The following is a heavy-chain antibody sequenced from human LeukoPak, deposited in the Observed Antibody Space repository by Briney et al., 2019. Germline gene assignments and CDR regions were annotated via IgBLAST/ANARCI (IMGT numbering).Heavy chain of an antibody. V-gene: IGHV4-39*01. Sequence: SETLSLTCTVTGGSISSGDYYWRWLRQPPAKVLEWIASIYSGGMTFYSPSLKSRLTISADTSRNHFSLRLSSVTAADTALYFCARHFDHPTAYFDSWGQGSLVTVSS. CDR1: GGSISSGDYY. J-gene: IGHJ4*02. CDR2: IYSGGMT. D-gene: IGHD1-14*01. CDR3: ARHFDHPTAYFDS.